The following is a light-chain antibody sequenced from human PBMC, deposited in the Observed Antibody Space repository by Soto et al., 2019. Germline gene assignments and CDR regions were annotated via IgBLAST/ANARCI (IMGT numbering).Light chain of an antibody. Sequence: EIVMTQSPATLSVSPGESATLSCRASQSVSSDLAWYQQKPGQAPRLLIYYTSTRATGFPARFSGGGSGTEFTLTISSLQSEDSAFYYCQQYNNWPQTFGQGTKVDI. CDR2: YTS. J-gene: IGKJ1*01. CDR1: QSVSSD. CDR3: QQYNNWPQT. V-gene: IGKV3-15*01.